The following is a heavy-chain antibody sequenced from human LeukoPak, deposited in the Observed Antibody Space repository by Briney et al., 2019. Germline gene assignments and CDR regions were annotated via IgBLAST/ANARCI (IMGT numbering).Heavy chain of an antibody. V-gene: IGHV3-7*01. CDR1: GFTFSSYW. CDR2: IKGDGSEK. J-gene: IGHJ4*02. CDR3: ARGVDILTGYYLFTGGGIDY. D-gene: IGHD3-9*01. Sequence: GGSLRLSCAASGFTFSSYWMTWVRQAPGKGLEWVGNIKGDGSEKYYVDSVKGRFTISRDNAKNSLYLQMNSLRAEDTAVYYCARGVDILTGYYLFTGGGIDYWGQGTLVTVSS.